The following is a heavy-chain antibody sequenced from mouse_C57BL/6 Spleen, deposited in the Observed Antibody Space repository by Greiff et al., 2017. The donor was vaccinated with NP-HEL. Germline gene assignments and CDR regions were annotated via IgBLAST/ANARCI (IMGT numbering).Heavy chain of an antibody. CDR3: AKGTMVTEWFAY. D-gene: IGHD2-2*01. CDR1: GYTFTSYT. V-gene: IGHV1-4*01. J-gene: IGHJ3*01. Sequence: VQLQESGAELARSGAEGKRGGRASGYTFTSYTMHWVKQRPGQGLEWIGYINPSSGYTKYNQKFKDKATLTADKSSSTAYMQLSSLTSEDSAVYYCAKGTMVTEWFAYWGQGTLVTVSA. CDR2: INPSSGYT.